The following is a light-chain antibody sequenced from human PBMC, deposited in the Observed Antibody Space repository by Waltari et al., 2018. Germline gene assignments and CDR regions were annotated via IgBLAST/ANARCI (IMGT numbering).Light chain of an antibody. Sequence: QSALTQPASVSGSPGPSINHSCHGTSRQVGGYYLVLWYQQHPGKAPKLMIYEVSKRPSGVSNRFSGSKSGNTASLTISGLQAEDEADYYCCSYAGSSTLVFGGGTKLTVL. CDR2: EVS. J-gene: IGLJ2*01. CDR1: SRQVGGYYL. V-gene: IGLV2-23*02. CDR3: CSYAGSSTLV.